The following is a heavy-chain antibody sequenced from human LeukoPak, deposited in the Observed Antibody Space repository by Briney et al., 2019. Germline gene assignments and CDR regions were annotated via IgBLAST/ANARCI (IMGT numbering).Heavy chain of an antibody. V-gene: IGHV4-39*01. CDR2: TYYSGST. J-gene: IGHJ6*03. CDR3: ARHPSQWGYLDYYYYYMDV. D-gene: IGHD5-18*01. Sequence: SETLSLTCTVSGGSISSSSYYWGWIRQPPGKGLEWIGSTYYSGSTYYNPSLKSRVTISVDTSKNQFSLKLSSVTAADTAVYYCARHPSQWGYLDYYYYYMDVWGKGTTVTISS. CDR1: GGSISSSSYY.